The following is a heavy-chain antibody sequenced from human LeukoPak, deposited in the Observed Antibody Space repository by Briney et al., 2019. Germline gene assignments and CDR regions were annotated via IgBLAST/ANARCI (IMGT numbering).Heavy chain of an antibody. CDR1: GFTFSTNW. V-gene: IGHV3-74*01. Sequence: GGSLRLSCVASGFTFSTNWMHWVRQAPGKGLVWVSRINGDGSRTDYADSVKGRFTISRDNSKNTLYLQMNSLRVADTGVYYCARGETHDAFDIWGQGTMVTVSS. CDR3: ARGETHDAFDI. CDR2: INGDGSRT. J-gene: IGHJ3*02.